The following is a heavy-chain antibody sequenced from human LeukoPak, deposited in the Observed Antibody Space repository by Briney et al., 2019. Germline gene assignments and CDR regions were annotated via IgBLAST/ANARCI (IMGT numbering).Heavy chain of an antibody. CDR2: ISAYNGNT. CDR1: GYTFTSYG. V-gene: IGHV1-18*01. CDR3: ARAKAHPVDYGMDV. Sequence: ASVKVSCKASGYTFTSYGISWVRQAPGQGLEWVGWISAYNGNTNYAQKLQGRVTMTTDTSKSTVYMELRSLRSDDTAVYYCARAKAHPVDYGMDVWGQGTTVTVSS. J-gene: IGHJ6*02.